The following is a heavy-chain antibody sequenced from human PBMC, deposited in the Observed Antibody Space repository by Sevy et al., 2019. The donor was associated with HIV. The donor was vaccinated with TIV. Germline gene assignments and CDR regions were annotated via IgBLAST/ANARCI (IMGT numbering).Heavy chain of an antibody. CDR1: GFTFSTYA. D-gene: IGHD2-15*01. V-gene: IGHV3-23*01. J-gene: IGHJ6*02. CDR2: ISGSGGST. Sequence: GGSLRLSCAASGFTFSTYATSWVRQAPGKGLEWVSAISGSGGSTYYADSLKGRFTIFRDNSKNTLSLQMNSLRAEDTAVYYCAKGDRTFYGLDVWGQGTTVTVSS. CDR3: AKGDRTFYGLDV.